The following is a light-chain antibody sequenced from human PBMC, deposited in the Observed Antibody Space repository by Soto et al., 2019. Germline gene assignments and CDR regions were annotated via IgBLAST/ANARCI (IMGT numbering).Light chain of an antibody. J-gene: IGLJ1*01. V-gene: IGLV2-14*01. CDR3: NSYTSGSTYV. Sequence: QSVLTQPASVSGSPGQSITISCTGTSSDVGGYNSVSWYQQHPGKAPTLMIYEVNNRPSGVSNRFPGSKSGNTASLTISGLQAEDEADYYCNSYTSGSTYVFGTGTKGTVL. CDR2: EVN. CDR1: SSDVGGYNS.